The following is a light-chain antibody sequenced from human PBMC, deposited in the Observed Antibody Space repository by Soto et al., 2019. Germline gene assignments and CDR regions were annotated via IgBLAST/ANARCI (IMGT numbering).Light chain of an antibody. CDR2: EVS. CDR1: ISAVGGYNY. CDR3: ISYTSSSTSYV. Sequence: QCLLTQPASVSGSRGQSITISCTGTISAVGGYNYVAWYQQHPGKVPILMIYEVSNRPSGVSNRFSGSKYGSTASLTISGPQAEEEADYYCISYTSSSTSYVFGTGTKVTVL. V-gene: IGLV2-14*01. J-gene: IGLJ1*01.